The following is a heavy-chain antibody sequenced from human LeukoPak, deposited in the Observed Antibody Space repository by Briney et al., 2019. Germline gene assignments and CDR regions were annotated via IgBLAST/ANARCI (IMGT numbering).Heavy chain of an antibody. CDR1: GFTFSDYA. Sequence: PGGSLRLSCAASGFTFSDYAMHWVRQAPGKGLEWVAVISYDGSNRYYADSVKGRFTVSRDNSKNTLSLQINSLGAEDTAVYFCARGISYYSSYYGLDVWGQGTTVTVSS. J-gene: IGHJ6*02. CDR2: ISYDGSNR. V-gene: IGHV3-30-3*01. CDR3: ARGISYYSSYYGLDV.